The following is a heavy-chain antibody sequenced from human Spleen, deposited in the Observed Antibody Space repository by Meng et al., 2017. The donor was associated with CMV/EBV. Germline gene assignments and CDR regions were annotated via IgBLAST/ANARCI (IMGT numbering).Heavy chain of an antibody. D-gene: IGHD7-27*01. CDR3: ASATGEWYYGMDF. J-gene: IGHJ6*02. CDR2: ISWNSGSI. V-gene: IGHV3-9*01. Sequence: SLKIYCAASGITFDDYAMHWVRQAPGKGLEWVSVISWNSGSIGYADSVKGRFTISRDNSKNTLYLQMNSLRAEDTAVYYCASATGEWYYGMDFCGQGTTVTVSS. CDR1: GITFDDYA.